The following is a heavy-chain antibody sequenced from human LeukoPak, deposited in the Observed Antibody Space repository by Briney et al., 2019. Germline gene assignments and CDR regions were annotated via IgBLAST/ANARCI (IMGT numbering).Heavy chain of an antibody. CDR3: AKDGKDYASYTGFDY. D-gene: IGHD4-17*01. CDR2: INPNSGGT. Sequence: GASVKVSCKASGYTFTGYYMHWVRQAPGQGLEWMGWINPNSGGTNYAQKFQGRVTMTRDTSISTAYMELSRLRSDDTAVYYCAKDGKDYASYTGFDYWGQGTLATVSS. V-gene: IGHV1-2*02. CDR1: GYTFTGYY. J-gene: IGHJ4*02.